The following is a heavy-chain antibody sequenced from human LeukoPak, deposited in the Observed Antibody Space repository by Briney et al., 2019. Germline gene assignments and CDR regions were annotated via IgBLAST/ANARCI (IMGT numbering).Heavy chain of an antibody. CDR3: AKEFPGDSSVFDY. CDR2: IRYDGNNK. CDR1: GFTFSSYG. D-gene: IGHD3-22*01. J-gene: IGHJ4*02. V-gene: IGHV3-30*02. Sequence: PGGSLRLSCAASGFTFSSYGMHWVRQAPGKGLEWVAFIRYDGNNKYYADSVKGRFTISRDNSQNMLYLQMNSLRVEDTAVYYCAKEFPGDSSVFDYWGQGTLVTVSS.